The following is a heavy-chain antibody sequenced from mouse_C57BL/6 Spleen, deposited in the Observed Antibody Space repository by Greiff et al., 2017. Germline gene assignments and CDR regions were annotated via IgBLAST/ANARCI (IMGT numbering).Heavy chain of an antibody. CDR2: IHPSDSDT. V-gene: IGHV1-74*01. CDR3: AIEGIYYGSSYEAMDY. CDR1: GYTFTSYW. Sequence: QVQLQQPGAELVKPGASVKVSCKASGYTFTSYWMHWVKQRPGQGLEWIGRIHPSDSDTNYNQKFKGKATLTVDKSSSTAYMQLSSLTSEDSAVCYCAIEGIYYGSSYEAMDYWGQGTSVTVSS. D-gene: IGHD1-1*01. J-gene: IGHJ4*01.